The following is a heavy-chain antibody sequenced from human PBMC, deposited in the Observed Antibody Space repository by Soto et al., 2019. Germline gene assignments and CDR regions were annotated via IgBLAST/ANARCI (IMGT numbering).Heavy chain of an antibody. CDR3: ARHLNHNPMDV. V-gene: IGHV3-30-3*01. CDR1: GFTFSHYA. Sequence: QVQLVESGGGVVQPGRSVRLSCAASGFTFSHYAMHWVRQAPGKGLEWVAVISYNTNEKSYADSVKGRFTISRDNSKNTLDLQMNNVRPEDTAVYYCARHLNHNPMDVWCQGTTVTVSS. J-gene: IGHJ6*02. D-gene: IGHD3-3*02. CDR2: ISYNTNEK.